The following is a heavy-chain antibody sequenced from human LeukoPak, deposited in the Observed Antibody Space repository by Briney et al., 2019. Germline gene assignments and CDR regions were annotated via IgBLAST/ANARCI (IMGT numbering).Heavy chain of an antibody. CDR3: AKVAGGCGGSCQGETDY. CDR2: ISYDGSNK. J-gene: IGHJ4*02. D-gene: IGHD2-15*01. V-gene: IGHV3-30*18. CDR1: GFTLSSYG. Sequence: GGSLRLSCAASGFTLSSYGMHWVGRAPGKGLEWVAVISYDGSNKYSADSGKGRFSISRDNTENTLYLHMNCPRAEDTAVYYCAKVAGGCGGSCQGETDYWGQGTLVTVSS.